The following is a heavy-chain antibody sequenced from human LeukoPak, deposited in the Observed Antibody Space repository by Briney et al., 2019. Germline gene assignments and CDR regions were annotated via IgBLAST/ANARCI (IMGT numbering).Heavy chain of an antibody. D-gene: IGHD6-13*01. J-gene: IGHJ4*02. CDR3: AREAIAAAGVVSTLLY. CDR2: INPNSGGT. CDR1: GYTFTGYY. Sequence: ASVKVSCKASGYTFTGYYMHWVRQAPGQGLEWMGRINPNSGGTNYAQKFQGRVTMTRDTSISTAYIELSRLRSDDTAVYYCAREAIAAAGVVSTLLYWGQGTLVTVSS. V-gene: IGHV1-2*06.